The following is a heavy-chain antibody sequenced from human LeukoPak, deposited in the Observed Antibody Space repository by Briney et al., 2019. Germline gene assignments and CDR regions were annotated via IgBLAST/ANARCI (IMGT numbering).Heavy chain of an antibody. CDR3: ARVRDDYSWSFDY. D-gene: IGHD5-24*01. CDR1: GGSISGYY. CDR2: IYTSGST. J-gene: IGHJ4*02. V-gene: IGHV4-4*07. Sequence: SETLSLTCTVSGGSISGYYWSWIRQPAGKGLEWIGRIYTSGSTNYNPSLKSRVTMSVDKSKIQFSLKLNSVTAADTAVYYCARVRDDYSWSFDYWGQGTLVTVSS.